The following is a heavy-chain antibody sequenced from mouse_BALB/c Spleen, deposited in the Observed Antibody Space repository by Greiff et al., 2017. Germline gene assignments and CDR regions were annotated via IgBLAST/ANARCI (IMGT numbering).Heavy chain of an antibody. Sequence: EVMLVESGGGLVQPGGSLRLSCATSGFTFTDYYMSWVRQPPGKALEWLGFIRNKANGYTTEYSASVKGRFTTSRDNSQSILYLQMNTLRAEDSATYYCARDTPAWFAYWGQGTLVTVSA. CDR2: IRNKANGYTT. CDR1: GFTFTDYY. V-gene: IGHV7-3*02. CDR3: ARDTPAWFAY. J-gene: IGHJ3*01.